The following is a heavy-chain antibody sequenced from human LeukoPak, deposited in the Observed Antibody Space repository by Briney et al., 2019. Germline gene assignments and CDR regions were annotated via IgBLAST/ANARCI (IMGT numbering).Heavy chain of an antibody. CDR3: AKWGDYDVLTGYYVSDY. CDR1: GFTFSNYA. V-gene: IGHV3-23*01. J-gene: IGHJ4*02. D-gene: IGHD3-9*01. CDR2: ITGSGGNT. Sequence: GSLRLSCAASGFTFSNYAMSWVRQAPGKGLEWVSAITGSGGNTYYADSVKGRFTVSRDNSKNTVFLQMNSLRAEDTAVYYCAKWGDYDVLTGYYVSDYWGQGTLVTVSS.